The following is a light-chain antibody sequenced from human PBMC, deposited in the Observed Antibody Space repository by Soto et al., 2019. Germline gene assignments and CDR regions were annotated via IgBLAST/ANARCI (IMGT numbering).Light chain of an antibody. CDR3: QQYNGYWT. CDR1: QSISGS. V-gene: IGKV1-5*03. J-gene: IGKJ1*01. Sequence: DIQMTQSPSTLSASVGDRVTITCRASQSISGSLAWYQQKPGKAPKLLIYEAYNLKSGVPSRFSGSGSGKEYTLTISSLQPDDSASYYCQQYNGYWTFGQGTRVEIK. CDR2: EAY.